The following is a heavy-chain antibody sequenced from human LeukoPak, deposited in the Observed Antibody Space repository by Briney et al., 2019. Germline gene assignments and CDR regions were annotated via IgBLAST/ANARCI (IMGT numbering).Heavy chain of an antibody. CDR2: FDPEDGET. Sequence: ASVKVSCKVSGYTLTELSMHWVRQAPGKGLEWMGGFDPEDGETIYAQKFQGRVTMTEDTSTDTAYMELSSLRSEDTAVYYCATAADSYYYDRSGYPRPFDYWGQGTLVTVSS. CDR3: ATAADSYYYDRSGYPRPFDY. D-gene: IGHD3-22*01. CDR1: GYTLTELS. V-gene: IGHV1-24*01. J-gene: IGHJ4*02.